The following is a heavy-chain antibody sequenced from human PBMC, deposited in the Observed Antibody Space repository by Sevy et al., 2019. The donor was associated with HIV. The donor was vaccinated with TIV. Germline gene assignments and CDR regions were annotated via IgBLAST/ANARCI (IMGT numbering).Heavy chain of an antibody. V-gene: IGHV3-49*03. D-gene: IGHD2-2*01. CDR1: GFTFGDYA. CDR2: IRSKAYGGTT. J-gene: IGHJ5*02. Sequence: GGSLRLSCTASGFTFGDYAMSWFRQAPGKGLEWVGFIRSKAYGGTTEYAASVKGRFTISRDDSKSIAYLQMNSLKPEDTAVYYCTRGYCSSTSCPNWFDPWGQGTLVTVSS. CDR3: TRGYCSSTSCPNWFDP.